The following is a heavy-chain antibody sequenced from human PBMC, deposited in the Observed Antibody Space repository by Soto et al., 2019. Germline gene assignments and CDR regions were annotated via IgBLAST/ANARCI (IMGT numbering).Heavy chain of an antibody. CDR2: IYSGGST. D-gene: IGHD4-4*01. V-gene: IGHV3-53*01. Sequence: PGGSLRLSCAASGFTVSSNYMSWVRQAPGKGLEWVSVIYSGGSTYYADSVKGRFTISRDNSKNTLYLQMNSLSAEDTAVYYCARDLGYSNYLNFDYWGQGTLVTVSS. CDR3: ARDLGYSNYLNFDY. CDR1: GFTVSSNY. J-gene: IGHJ4*02.